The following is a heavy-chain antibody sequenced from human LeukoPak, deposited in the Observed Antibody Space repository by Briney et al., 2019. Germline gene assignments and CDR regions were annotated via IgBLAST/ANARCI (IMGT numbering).Heavy chain of an antibody. CDR3: AREPRDNQSPESCWYFDL. CDR1: GGSISGGHYY. Sequence: SQTLSLTCTVSGGSISGGHYYWTWIRQPPGKGLEWIGSIYHSGSTYYNPSLKSRVTISVDTSKNQFSLKLSSVTAADTAVYYCAREPRDNQSPESCWYFDLWGRGTLVTVSS. J-gene: IGHJ2*01. D-gene: IGHD1-14*01. CDR2: IYHSGST. V-gene: IGHV4-39*07.